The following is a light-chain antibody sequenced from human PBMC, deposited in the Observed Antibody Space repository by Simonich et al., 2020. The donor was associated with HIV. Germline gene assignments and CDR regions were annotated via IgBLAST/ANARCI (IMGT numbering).Light chain of an antibody. CDR1: QGFSSY. V-gene: IGKV3-11*01. J-gene: IGKJ4*01. Sequence: EIVLTQSPATLSLSPGERATLSCRASQGFSSYLAWYQQKPGQAPRLLIYEASNRATGIPARFSGSGSGTDFTLTISSLEPEDFAVYYCQQRSNWPLTFGGGTKVEIK. CDR2: EAS. CDR3: QQRSNWPLT.